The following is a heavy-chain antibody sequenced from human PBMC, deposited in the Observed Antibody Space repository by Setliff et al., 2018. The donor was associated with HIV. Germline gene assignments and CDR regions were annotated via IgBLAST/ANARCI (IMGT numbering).Heavy chain of an antibody. V-gene: IGHV4-59*11. J-gene: IGHJ4*02. Sequence: SETLSLTCTVSNGSISSHYWSWIRQPPGRGLEWIGNMYYSGSTNYNPFLKSRATISVDRSQNHFSLKLSSVTAADTAVYYCAREVDYYDSSRYLLLYYFDSWGQGTLVTVSS. CDR1: NGSISSHY. CDR2: MYYSGST. D-gene: IGHD3-22*01. CDR3: AREVDYYDSSRYLLLYYFDS.